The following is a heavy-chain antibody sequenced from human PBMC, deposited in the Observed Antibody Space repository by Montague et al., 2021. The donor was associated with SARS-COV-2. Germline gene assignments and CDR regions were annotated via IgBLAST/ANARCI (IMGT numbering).Heavy chain of an antibody. CDR2: IYTSGST. CDR3: ARSIAVAGKEWYYYYGMDV. V-gene: IGHV4-4*07. J-gene: IGHJ6*02. Sequence: SETLSLTCTVSGGSISSYYWSWIRQPAGKGLEWIGRIYTSGSTNNNPSFKIRVTMSVDTSKNQFSLKLSSVTAADTAVYYCARSIAVAGKEWYYYYGMDVWGQGTTVTVSS. D-gene: IGHD6-19*01. CDR1: GGSISSYY.